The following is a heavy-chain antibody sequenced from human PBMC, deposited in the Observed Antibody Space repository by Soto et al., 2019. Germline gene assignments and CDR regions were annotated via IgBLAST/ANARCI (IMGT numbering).Heavy chain of an antibody. CDR3: ARGYSSSWYVSWFDP. CDR2: INPNSGGT. CDR1: GYTFTGYY. Sequence: QVQLVQSGAEVKKPGASVKVSCKASGYTFTGYYMHWVRQAPGQGLEWMGWINPNSGGTNYAQKFQGRVTITADESTSTAYMELSSLRSEDTAVYYCARGYSSSWYVSWFDPWGQGTLVTVSS. D-gene: IGHD6-13*01. J-gene: IGHJ5*02. V-gene: IGHV1-2*02.